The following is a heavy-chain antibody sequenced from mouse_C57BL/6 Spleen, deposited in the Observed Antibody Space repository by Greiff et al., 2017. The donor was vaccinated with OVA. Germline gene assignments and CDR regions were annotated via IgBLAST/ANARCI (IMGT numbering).Heavy chain of an antibody. CDR2: ISSGGDYI. J-gene: IGHJ3*01. D-gene: IGHD2-4*01. CDR3: TSSFHCYDSAWLTY. CDR1: GFTFSSYA. Sequence: EVQLMESGEGLVKPGGSLKLSCAASGFTFSSYAMSWVRQTPEKRLEWVAYISSGGDYIYYADTVKGRFTISRDTARNTLYLQMSSLKSEDTAMSYCTSSFHCYDSAWLTYWGKGTLVTVSA. V-gene: IGHV5-9-1*02.